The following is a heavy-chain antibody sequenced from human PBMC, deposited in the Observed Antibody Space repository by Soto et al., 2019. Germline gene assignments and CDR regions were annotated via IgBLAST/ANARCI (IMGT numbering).Heavy chain of an antibody. Sequence: TLSLTCAVYGGSFTGYSWSWIRQPPGKGLEWIGEINHSGSTNYNPSLKSRVTISVDTSKNQFSLKLSSVTAADTAVYYCARSSPRGYCSGGSCYSRRIQFYYWGQGTLVTVS. D-gene: IGHD2-15*01. CDR1: GGSFTGYS. J-gene: IGHJ4*02. V-gene: IGHV4-34*01. CDR2: INHSGST. CDR3: ARSSPRGYCSGGSCYSRRIQFYY.